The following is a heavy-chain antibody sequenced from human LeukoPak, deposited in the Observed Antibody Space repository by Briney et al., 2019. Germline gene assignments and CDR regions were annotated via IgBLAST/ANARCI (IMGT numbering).Heavy chain of an antibody. D-gene: IGHD3-22*01. Sequence: PSETLSLTCAVYGGPFSGYYWSWIRQPPGKGLEWIGEINHSGSTNYNPSLKSRVTISVDTSKNQFSLKLSSVTAADTAVYYCARLRPVPDSSGYYFFDYWGQGTLVTVSS. CDR1: GGPFSGYY. CDR3: ARLRPVPDSSGYYFFDY. CDR2: INHSGST. J-gene: IGHJ4*02. V-gene: IGHV4-34*01.